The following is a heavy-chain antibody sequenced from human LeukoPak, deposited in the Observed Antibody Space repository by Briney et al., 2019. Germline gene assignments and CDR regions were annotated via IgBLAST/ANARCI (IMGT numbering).Heavy chain of an antibody. D-gene: IGHD6-19*01. CDR3: ASSSGWYVGVDY. CDR2: ISSSGDTI. J-gene: IGHJ4*02. Sequence: GGSLRLSCAASGFTFNSYEMNWVRQAPGKGLEWVSYISSSGDTIYYADSVKGRFTISRDNAKNSLYLQINSLRAEDTAVYYCASSSGWYVGVDYWGQGTLVTVSS. V-gene: IGHV3-48*03. CDR1: GFTFNSYE.